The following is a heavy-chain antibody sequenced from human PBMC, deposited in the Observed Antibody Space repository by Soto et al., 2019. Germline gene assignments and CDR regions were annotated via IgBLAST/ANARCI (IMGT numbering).Heavy chain of an antibody. CDR3: ARGGAQFDY. Sequence: EVQLVESGGGLVQPGGSLRLSCAASGFTFSNYAVHWVRQAPGKGLEYVSTISSNGGSTYYANSVKGRFTISRDNSKNTLYLQMGSLRADDMAVYYCARGGAQFDYWGQGNLVTVSS. V-gene: IGHV3-64*01. CDR1: GFTFSNYA. D-gene: IGHD1-26*01. CDR2: ISSNGGST. J-gene: IGHJ4*02.